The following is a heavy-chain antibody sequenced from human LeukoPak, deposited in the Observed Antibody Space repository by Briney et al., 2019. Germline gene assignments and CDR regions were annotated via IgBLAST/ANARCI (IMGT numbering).Heavy chain of an antibody. J-gene: IGHJ6*03. V-gene: IGHV1-18*01. CDR3: ARGGYSSSWYSYDYYYYMDV. CDR2: ISAYNGNT. CDR1: GYTFTSYG. Sequence: ASVKVSCKASGYTFTSYGISWVRQAPGQGLEWMGWISAYNGNTNYAQKLQGRVTMTTDTSTSTAYMELRSLRSDGTAVYYCARGGYSSSWYSYDYYYYMDVWGKGTTVTVSS. D-gene: IGHD6-13*01.